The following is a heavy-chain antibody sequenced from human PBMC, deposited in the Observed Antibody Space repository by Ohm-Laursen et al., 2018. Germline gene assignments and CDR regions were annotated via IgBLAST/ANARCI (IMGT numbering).Heavy chain of an antibody. V-gene: IGHV4-59*07. D-gene: IGHD4-17*01. Sequence: SDTLSLTCSVSGGSISSYYWSWTRQSPGKGLEWIGYIYKSGSTNYNPSLKSRVTISVDTSKNQFSLKLSSVTAADTAVYYCARGTAYGDYVDYWGQGTLVTVSS. CDR2: IYKSGST. J-gene: IGHJ4*02. CDR3: ARGTAYGDYVDY. CDR1: GGSISSYY.